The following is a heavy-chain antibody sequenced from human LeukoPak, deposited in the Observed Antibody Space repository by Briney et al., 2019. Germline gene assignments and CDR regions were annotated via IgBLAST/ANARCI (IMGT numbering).Heavy chain of an antibody. CDR3: ARGPNYYDSSGYYR. J-gene: IGHJ5*02. D-gene: IGHD3-22*01. V-gene: IGHV4-59*01. CDR2: MYYSGNT. Sequence: PSETLSLTCSVSGGSISSYYWSWIRQPPGKGLEWIGYMYYSGNTNYNPSLKSRVTISVDSSKNQFSLKLSSVTAADTAVYYCARGPNYYDSSGYYRWGQGTLVTVSS. CDR1: GGSISSYY.